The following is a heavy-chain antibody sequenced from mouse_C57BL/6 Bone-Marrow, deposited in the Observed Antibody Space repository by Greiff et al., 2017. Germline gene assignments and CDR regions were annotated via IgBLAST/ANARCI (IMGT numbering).Heavy chain of an antibody. V-gene: IGHV1-69*01. J-gene: IGHJ4*01. CDR1: GYTFTSYW. CDR2: IDPSDSYT. Sequence: QVQLQQPGAELVMPGASVKLSCKASGYTFTSYWMHWVKQRPGQGLEWIGEIDPSDSYTNYNQKFKGKSTLTVDKSSSTAYMQLSSLTSEDSAVYYCARGGYDGAMDYWGQGTSVTVSS. CDR3: ARGGYDGAMDY. D-gene: IGHD2-3*01.